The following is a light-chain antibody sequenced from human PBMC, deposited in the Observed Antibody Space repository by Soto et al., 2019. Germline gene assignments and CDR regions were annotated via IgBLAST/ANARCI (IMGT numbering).Light chain of an antibody. Sequence: EIVMTQSPATLSVSPGERATLSCRASQSISSYLAWYQQKPGQAPRLLIYGASTRATDIPARFSGGGSGTDFTLTISRLEPEDFAVYYCQQYGSSRRTFGQGTKVEIK. V-gene: IGKV3-20*01. CDR1: QSISSY. CDR3: QQYGSSRRT. J-gene: IGKJ1*01. CDR2: GAS.